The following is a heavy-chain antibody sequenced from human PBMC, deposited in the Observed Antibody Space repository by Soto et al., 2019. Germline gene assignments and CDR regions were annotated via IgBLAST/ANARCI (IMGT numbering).Heavy chain of an antibody. D-gene: IGHD6-13*01. V-gene: IGHV4-59*01. J-gene: IGHJ4*02. CDR1: GGSITTNY. CDR3: ARGSAAGTKSPFDY. Sequence: SETLSLTCTVSGGSITTNYWSWIRQPPGKGLEWIGYIYYRGSTNYNPSLKSRVTISVDTSKNRLSLKLSSVTAADTAVYYCARGSAAGTKSPFDYWGQGTLVTVSS. CDR2: IYYRGST.